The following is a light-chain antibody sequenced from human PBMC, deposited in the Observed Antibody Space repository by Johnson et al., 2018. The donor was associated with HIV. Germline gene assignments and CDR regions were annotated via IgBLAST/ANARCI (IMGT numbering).Light chain of an antibody. CDR3: GTWDSSLSGGV. CDR2: ENN. J-gene: IGLJ1*01. Sequence: VLTQPPSVSAAPGQKVTISCSGSSSNIGNNYVSWYQQLPGTAPKLLIYENNKRSSGIPDRFSGSKSGTSATLGITGLQTGDEADYYCGTWDSSLSGGVFGSGTKVTVL. V-gene: IGLV1-51*02. CDR1: SSNIGNNY.